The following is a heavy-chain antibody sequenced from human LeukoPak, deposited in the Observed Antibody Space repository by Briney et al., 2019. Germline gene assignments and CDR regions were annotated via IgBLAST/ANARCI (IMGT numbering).Heavy chain of an antibody. V-gene: IGHV1-2*02. CDR3: ARDRNDFYYYYYMDV. CDR1: GFTFTGYY. Sequence: ASVKVSCKASGFTFTGYYMYWVRQAPGQGLEWMGWINPNSGGTNYAQKFQGRVTMTRDTSISTAYMELSRLRSDDTAVYYCARDRNDFYYYYYMDVWGKGTTVTVSS. D-gene: IGHD3-3*01. J-gene: IGHJ6*03. CDR2: INPNSGGT.